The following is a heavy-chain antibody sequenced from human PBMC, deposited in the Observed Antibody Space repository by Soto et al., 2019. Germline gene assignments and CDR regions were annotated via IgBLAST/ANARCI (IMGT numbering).Heavy chain of an antibody. J-gene: IGHJ4*02. Sequence: SETLSLTCAVYGGSFSGYYWSWIRQPPGKGLEWIGEINHSGSTNYNPSLKSRVTISVDTSKNQFSLKLSSVTAADTAVYYCARARSMVRGGPFDYWGQGTLVTVSS. CDR2: INHSGST. V-gene: IGHV4-34*01. CDR1: GGSFSGYY. CDR3: ARARSMVRGGPFDY. D-gene: IGHD3-10*01.